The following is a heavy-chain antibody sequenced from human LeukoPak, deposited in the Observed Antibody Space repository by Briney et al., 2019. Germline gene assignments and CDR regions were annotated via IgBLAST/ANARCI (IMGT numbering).Heavy chain of an antibody. D-gene: IGHD3-22*01. CDR1: GFTFSSYA. CDR3: AKDHMYYYDSSGYYFDY. V-gene: IGHV3-23*01. CDR2: ISGSGGST. J-gene: IGHJ4*02. Sequence: GGSLRLSCAASGFTFSSYAMSWVRQAPGKGLEWVSAISGSGGSTYYADSVKGRFTISRGNSKNTLYLQMNSLRAEDTAVYYCAKDHMYYYDSSGYYFDYWGQGTLVTVSS.